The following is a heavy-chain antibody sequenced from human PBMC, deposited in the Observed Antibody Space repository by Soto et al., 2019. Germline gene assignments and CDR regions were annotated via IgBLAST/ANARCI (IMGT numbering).Heavy chain of an antibody. CDR2: IDWDDDK. D-gene: IGHD3-16*01. J-gene: IGHJ6*03. Sequence: GSGPTLVNPTQTLTLTCTFSGFSLSTSGMCVSWIRQPPGKALEWLARIDWDDDKYYSTSLKTRLTISKDTSKNQVVLTMTNMDPVDTATYYCARIRGRGKDRRGRHYYYYYMDVWGKGTTVTVSS. CDR1: GFSLSTSGMC. V-gene: IGHV2-70*11. CDR3: ARIRGRGKDRRGRHYYYYYMDV.